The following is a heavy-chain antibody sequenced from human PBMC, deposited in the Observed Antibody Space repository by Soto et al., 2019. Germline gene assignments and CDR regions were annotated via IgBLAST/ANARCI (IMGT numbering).Heavy chain of an antibody. D-gene: IGHD5-12*01. CDR1: GGTFSSYA. Sequence: GASVKVSCKASGGTFSSYATSWVRQAPGQGLEWMGGIIPIFGTANYAQKFQGRVTITADESTSTAYMELSSLRSEDTAVYYCASSGGYDYYWFDPWGQGTLVTVSS. CDR2: IIPIFGTA. J-gene: IGHJ5*02. V-gene: IGHV1-69*13. CDR3: ASSGGYDYYWFDP.